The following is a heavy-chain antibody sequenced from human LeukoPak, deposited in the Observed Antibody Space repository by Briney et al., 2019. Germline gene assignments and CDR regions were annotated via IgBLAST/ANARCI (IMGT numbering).Heavy chain of an antibody. D-gene: IGHD3-10*01. CDR2: ISYDGSNK. J-gene: IGHJ4*02. CDR1: GFTFSSYG. CDR3: AKDRGTMVRGVMRYFDY. Sequence: GGSLRLFCAASGFTFSSYGMHWVRQAPGKGLEWVAVISYDGSNKYYADSVKGRFTISRDNSKNTLYLQMNSLRAEDTAVYYCAKDRGTMVRGVMRYFDYWGQGTLVTVSS. V-gene: IGHV3-30*18.